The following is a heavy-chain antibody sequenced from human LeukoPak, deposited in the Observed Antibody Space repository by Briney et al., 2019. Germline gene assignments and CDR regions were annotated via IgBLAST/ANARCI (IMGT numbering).Heavy chain of an antibody. CDR1: GGTSSSYA. CDR3: ATPVGYGSGRILTGAYYFDY. V-gene: IGHV1-69*05. CDR2: IIPIFGTA. J-gene: IGHJ4*02. D-gene: IGHD3-10*01. Sequence: SVKVSCKASGGTSSSYAISWVRQAPGQGLEWMGGIIPIFGTANYAQKFQGRVTITTDESTSTAYMELSSLRSEDTAVYYCATPVGYGSGRILTGAYYFDYWGQGTLVTVSS.